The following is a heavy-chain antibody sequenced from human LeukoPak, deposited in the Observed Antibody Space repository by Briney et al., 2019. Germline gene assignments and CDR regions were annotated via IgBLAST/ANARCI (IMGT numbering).Heavy chain of an antibody. CDR3: ARGGNYWPQWWFDP. Sequence: SETLSLTCTVSGGSISTYYWSWIRQPPGKGLEWIGYIYYSGSTNYNPSLKSRVTMSLDASKNQFSLELNSVTPADTAVYYCARGGNYWPQWWFDPWGRGTLVSVSS. J-gene: IGHJ5*02. CDR1: GGSISTYY. V-gene: IGHV4-59*01. CDR2: IYYSGST. D-gene: IGHD1-26*01.